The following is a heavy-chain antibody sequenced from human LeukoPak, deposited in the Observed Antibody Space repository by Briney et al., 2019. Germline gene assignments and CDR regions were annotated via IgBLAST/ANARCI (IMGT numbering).Heavy chain of an antibody. D-gene: IGHD6-19*01. J-gene: IGHJ4*02. CDR3: ARGRGSGSGWRRFDY. CDR1: GYTFTSYD. V-gene: IGHV1-8*01. Sequence: ASVKVSCTASGYTFTSYDINWVRQATGQGLEWMGWMNPNSGNTGYAQKFQGRVTMTRDTSISTAYMELSSLTSEDAAVYYCARGRGSGSGWRRFDYWGQGTLVTVSS. CDR2: MNPNSGNT.